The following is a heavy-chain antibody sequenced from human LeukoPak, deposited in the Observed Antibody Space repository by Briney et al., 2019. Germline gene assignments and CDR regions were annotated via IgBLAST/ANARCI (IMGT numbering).Heavy chain of an antibody. CDR1: GFTFSSYA. D-gene: IGHD7-27*01. Sequence: PGGSLRLSCAASGFTFSSYAVSWVRQAPGKGLEWVSAISGSGGSTYYADSVKGRFTISRDNSKNTLYLQMNSLRAEDMAVYYCARDAHERSWGYFDYWGQGTLVTVSS. CDR3: ARDAHERSWGYFDY. J-gene: IGHJ4*02. V-gene: IGHV3-23*01. CDR2: ISGSGGST.